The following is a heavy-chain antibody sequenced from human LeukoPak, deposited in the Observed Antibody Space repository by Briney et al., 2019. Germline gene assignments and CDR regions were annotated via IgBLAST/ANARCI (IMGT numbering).Heavy chain of an antibody. V-gene: IGHV3-30*17. J-gene: IGHJ3*02. CDR3: AKDEGTIWNSKNDPFDI. D-gene: IGHD1-7*01. Sequence: GRSLRLSCAASGFTFSDHVMHWVRQAPGMGLEWVAVISKDGSKTFYAGSVEGRFTFSRDNSENTPYLQMNYLKPEDTAVYYCAKDEGTIWNSKNDPFDIWGQGTMVTVSS. CDR2: ISKDGSKT. CDR1: GFTFSDHV.